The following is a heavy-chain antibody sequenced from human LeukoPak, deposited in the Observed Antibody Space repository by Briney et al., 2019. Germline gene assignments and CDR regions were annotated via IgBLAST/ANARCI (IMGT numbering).Heavy chain of an antibody. V-gene: IGHV3-7*01. Sequence: DSLGGRFTISRDNAHNSLYLQMNSLRAEDTAVYYCARGAHNWSPLFDYWGQGTLVTVSS. D-gene: IGHD1-20*01. J-gene: IGHJ4*02. CDR3: ARGAHNWSPLFDY.